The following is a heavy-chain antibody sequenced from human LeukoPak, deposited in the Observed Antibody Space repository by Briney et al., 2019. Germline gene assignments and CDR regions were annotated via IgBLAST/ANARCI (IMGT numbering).Heavy chain of an antibody. CDR2: IDPSGGT. Sequence: PRASVTVSCKASGYTFNDYYLHWVRQAPGQGLEWMGWIDPSGGTNYAQKFRGGVTMTRDTSTSTAYMELATLRSDDTAVFYCVRDSQEPVMDLDYWGQGTLVTVSS. D-gene: IGHD1-14*01. CDR3: VRDSQEPVMDLDY. V-gene: IGHV1-2*02. CDR1: GYTFNDYY. J-gene: IGHJ4*02.